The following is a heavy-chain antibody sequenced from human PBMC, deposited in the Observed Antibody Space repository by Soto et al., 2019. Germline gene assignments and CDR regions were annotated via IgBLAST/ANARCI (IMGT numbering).Heavy chain of an antibody. D-gene: IGHD4-17*01. CDR3: ARTTVTDYYYYYYGMDV. Sequence: PGGSLRLSCAASGFTFSSYGMHWVRQAPGKGLEWVAVIWYDGSNKYYADSVKGRFTISRDNSKNTLYLQMNSLRAEDTAVYYCARTTVTDYYYYYYGMDVWGQGTTVTVSS. V-gene: IGHV3-33*01. J-gene: IGHJ6*02. CDR2: IWYDGSNK. CDR1: GFTFSSYG.